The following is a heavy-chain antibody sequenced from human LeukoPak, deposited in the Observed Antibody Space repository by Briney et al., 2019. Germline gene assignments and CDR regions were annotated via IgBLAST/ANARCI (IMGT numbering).Heavy chain of an antibody. CDR3: AKRGVVIRVILVGFYKEAYYFDS. CDR1: GITLSNYG. D-gene: IGHD3-22*01. Sequence: GGSLRLSCAVSGITLSNYGMSWVRKAPGKGLEWVAGMSGSGGGTNYADSVKGRFTVSRDNSKNTLYLQMKSLRAEDAAVYFCAKRGVVIRVILVGFYKEAYYFDSWGQGALVTVSS. V-gene: IGHV3-23*01. CDR2: MSGSGGGT. J-gene: IGHJ4*02.